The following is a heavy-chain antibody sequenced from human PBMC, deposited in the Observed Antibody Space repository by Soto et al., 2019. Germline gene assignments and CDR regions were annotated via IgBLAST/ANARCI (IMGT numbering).Heavy chain of an antibody. CDR3: AKGEVGATRTRDAFDI. Sequence: EVQLVESGGGLVQPGRSLRLSCAASGFTFDDYAMHWVRQAPGKGLEWVSGISWNSGSIGYADSVKGRFTISRDNXKXXLYLQMNSLRAEDTALYYCAKGEVGATRTRDAFDIWGQGTMVTVSS. D-gene: IGHD1-26*01. CDR1: GFTFDDYA. CDR2: ISWNSGSI. V-gene: IGHV3-9*01. J-gene: IGHJ3*02.